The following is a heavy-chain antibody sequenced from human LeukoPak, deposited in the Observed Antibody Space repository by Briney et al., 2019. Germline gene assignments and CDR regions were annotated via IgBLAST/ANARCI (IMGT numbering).Heavy chain of an antibody. CDR2: IYYSGST. CDR1: GGSISSSSYY. CDR3: ARSIHDIVVVIAPYYFDY. J-gene: IGHJ4*02. V-gene: IGHV4-39*01. Sequence: SETLSLTCTVSGGSISSSSYYWGWIRQPPGKGLEWIGSIYYSGSTYYNPSLKSRVTISVDTSKNQFSLKLSSVTAADTAVYYCARSIHDIVVVIAPYYFDYWGQGTLVTVSS. D-gene: IGHD3-22*01.